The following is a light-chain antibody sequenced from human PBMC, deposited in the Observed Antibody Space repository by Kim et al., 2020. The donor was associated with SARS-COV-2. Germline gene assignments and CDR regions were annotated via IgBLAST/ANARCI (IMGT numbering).Light chain of an antibody. V-gene: IGLV3-1*01. J-gene: IGLJ2*01. Sequence: VSPGHTACITCSGDKVGYKYVFWYQQKPGQAPVLVIYQDTKRPSGIPERFSASNSGNTATLTISGTQATDEADYYCQAWDSGTAVVFGGGTQLTVL. CDR2: QDT. CDR1: KVGYKY. CDR3: QAWDSGTAVV.